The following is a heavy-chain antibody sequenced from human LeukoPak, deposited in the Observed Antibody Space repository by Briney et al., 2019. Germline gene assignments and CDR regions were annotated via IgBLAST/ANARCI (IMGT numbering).Heavy chain of an antibody. CDR1: GFNSRTYE. V-gene: IGHV3-30*03. CDR2: ISHDGSYI. Sequence: GGSLRLSCETSGFNSRTYEMHWVRQAPGKGPGWGALISHDGSYIQYADSVKGRFTISRDNSKSTLYLQSNSLRAEDTAVYYCAGGDYYDRSGYYLYWGQGTLVTVSS. D-gene: IGHD3-22*01. CDR3: AGGDYYDRSGYYLY. J-gene: IGHJ4*02.